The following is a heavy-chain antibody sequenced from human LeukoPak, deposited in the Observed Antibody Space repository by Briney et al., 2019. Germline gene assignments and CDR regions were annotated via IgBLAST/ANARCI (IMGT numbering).Heavy chain of an antibody. CDR3: ARVRLRVAAPGDFDY. J-gene: IGHJ4*02. Sequence: PGGSLRLSCAASGFTFSSYWMHWVRQAPGKGLVWVSRISSDGSSTTYADSVKGRFTISRDNAKNTLYLQMNSLRAEDTAVYYCARVRLRVAAPGDFDYWGQGTLVTVSS. V-gene: IGHV3-74*01. CDR2: ISSDGSST. CDR1: GFTFSSYW. D-gene: IGHD2-15*01.